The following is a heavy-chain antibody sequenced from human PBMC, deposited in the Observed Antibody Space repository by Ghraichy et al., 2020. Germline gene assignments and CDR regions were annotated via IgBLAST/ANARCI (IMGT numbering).Heavy chain of an antibody. CDR1: GFKFNRYW. Sequence: GGSLGLSCTASGFKFNRYWMHWVRQAPGKGLVWVSRIDSDGSDTNYADSVRGRFTISRDNAKNTLFLEMSSLRADDTAIYYCARYGTTGPVSNYYHGLDVWGQGTAVTVSS. CDR3: ARYGTTGPVSNYYHGLDV. D-gene: IGHD3-10*01. J-gene: IGHJ6*02. CDR2: IDSDGSDT. V-gene: IGHV3-74*01.